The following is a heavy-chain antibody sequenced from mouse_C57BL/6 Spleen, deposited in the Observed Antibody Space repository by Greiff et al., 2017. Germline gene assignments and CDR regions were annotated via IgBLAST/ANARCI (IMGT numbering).Heavy chain of an antibody. CDR1: GYAFSSYW. CDR3: ARTTVVEGYFDY. CDR2: IYPGDGDT. D-gene: IGHD1-1*01. Sequence: QVQLQQSGAELVKPGASVKISCKASGYAFSSYWMNWVKQRPGKGLEWIGQIYPGDGDTNYNGKFKGKATLTADKSSSTAYMQLSSLTSEDSAVYFCARTTVVEGYFDYWGQGTTLTVSS. J-gene: IGHJ2*01. V-gene: IGHV1-80*01.